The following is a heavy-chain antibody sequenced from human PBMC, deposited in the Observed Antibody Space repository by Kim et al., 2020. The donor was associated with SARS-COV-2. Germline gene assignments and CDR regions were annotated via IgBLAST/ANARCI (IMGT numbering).Heavy chain of an antibody. CDR2: IYPGDSDT. D-gene: IGHD2-2*02. Sequence: GESLKISCKGSGYSFTSYWIGWVRQMPGKGLEWMGIIYPGDSDTRYSPSFQGQVTISADKSISTAYLQWSSLKASDTAMYYCARGDIVVVPAAIKAEAFDIWGQGTMVTVSS. CDR1: GYSFTSYW. CDR3: ARGDIVVVPAAIKAEAFDI. V-gene: IGHV5-51*01. J-gene: IGHJ3*02.